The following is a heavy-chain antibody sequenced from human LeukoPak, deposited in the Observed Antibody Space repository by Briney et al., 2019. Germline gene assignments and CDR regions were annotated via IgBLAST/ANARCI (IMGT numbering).Heavy chain of an antibody. J-gene: IGHJ4*02. V-gene: IGHV4-39*07. CDR1: GGSISNSKYY. CDR2: IAYSGHT. CDR3: ASDPDWADFDY. Sequence: SETLSLTCTVSGGSISNSKYYWGWIRQPPGKGPEWIASIAYSGHTYYNPSLKRRVTISLDTSRDQFSLKLNSVTAADTAVYYCASDPDWADFDYWGQGTLVTVSS. D-gene: IGHD3/OR15-3a*01.